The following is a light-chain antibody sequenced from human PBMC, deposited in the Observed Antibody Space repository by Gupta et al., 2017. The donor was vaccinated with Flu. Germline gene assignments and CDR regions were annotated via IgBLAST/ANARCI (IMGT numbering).Light chain of an antibody. CDR1: AVSKQY. CDR3: HAADTSGTYV. CDR2: KES. Sequence: GKTARITCSGDAVSKQYAYWYQQKAGQATWWGIYKESRRASGIPGRFSGSSSGTTVTLTIRGGQVEDAADYYGHAADTSGTYVFGTGTKVTVL. J-gene: IGLJ1*01. V-gene: IGLV3-25*03.